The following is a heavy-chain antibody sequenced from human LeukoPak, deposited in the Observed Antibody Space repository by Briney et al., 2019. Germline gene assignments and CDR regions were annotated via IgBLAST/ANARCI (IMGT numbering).Heavy chain of an antibody. CDR1: GFTFSTYW. J-gene: IGHJ4*02. CDR3: ARVLASGD. V-gene: IGHV3-74*01. D-gene: IGHD3-3*02. Sequence: PGGSLRLSCAASGFTFSTYWMHWVRQAPGKGLVWVSQINTDGHSTTYADSVKGRFTVSRDNAKNTLYLQMNSLRAEDTAVYYCARVLASGDWGQGTLVTVSS. CDR2: INTDGHST.